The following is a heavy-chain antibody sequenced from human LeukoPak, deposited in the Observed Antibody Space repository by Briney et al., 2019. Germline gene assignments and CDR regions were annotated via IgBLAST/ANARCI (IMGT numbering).Heavy chain of an antibody. Sequence: GASVKVSCKASGYSFSDNYMHWVRQAPGQGLEWMGVINPDGTTGYAQKFQGRVTMTRDTSTSTVYMELSSLRSEDTAVYYCARGSFNWNAFDYWGQGTLVTVSS. CDR3: ARGSFNWNAFDY. D-gene: IGHD1-20*01. J-gene: IGHJ4*02. CDR1: GYSFSDNY. V-gene: IGHV1-46*01. CDR2: INPDGTT.